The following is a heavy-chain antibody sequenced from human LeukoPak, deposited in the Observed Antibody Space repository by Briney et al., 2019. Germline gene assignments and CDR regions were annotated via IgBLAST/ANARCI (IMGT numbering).Heavy chain of an antibody. CDR3: ARDSGSSGWDNDY. V-gene: IGHV4-4*07. D-gene: IGHD6-19*01. J-gene: IGHJ4*02. CDR2: IYSSGCT. CDR1: GGSISSYY. Sequence: ETLPLTCTVSGGSISSYYWSGMRQPAGKELQGIGRIYSSGCTNYKPSLNRQVTMSVDTSQNQFSLNLSSLTAADPAFSYSARDSGSSGWDNDYWGQGILVTVSS.